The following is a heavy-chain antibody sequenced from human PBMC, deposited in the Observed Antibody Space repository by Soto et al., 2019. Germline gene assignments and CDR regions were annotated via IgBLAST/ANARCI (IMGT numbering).Heavy chain of an antibody. CDR3: TRDGDFYGFDV. D-gene: IGHD3-3*01. CDR1: GFASDDFA. Sequence: LRLSCTFSGFASDDFALTWVRQAPGKGLEWLGLVRSKTYDGAAEYAASVKGRFTISRDESTSTAFLQMNRLKTEDTAVYYCTRDGDFYGFDVWGQGTTVTVSS. CDR2: VRSKTYDGAA. J-gene: IGHJ6*02. V-gene: IGHV3-49*04.